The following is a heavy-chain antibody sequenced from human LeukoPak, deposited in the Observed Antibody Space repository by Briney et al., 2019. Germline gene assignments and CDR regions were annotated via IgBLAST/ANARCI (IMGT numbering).Heavy chain of an antibody. CDR2: ISSSSSTI. V-gene: IGHV3-48*01. CDR1: GFTFSSYS. J-gene: IGHJ6*03. D-gene: IGHD6-19*01. Sequence: PGGSLRLSCAASGFTFSSYSMNWVRQAPGKGLEWVSYISSSSSTIYYADSVKGRFTISRDNAKNSLYLQMNSLRAEDTAVYYCAREGIAVAPYMDVWGKGTTVTVSS. CDR3: AREGIAVAPYMDV.